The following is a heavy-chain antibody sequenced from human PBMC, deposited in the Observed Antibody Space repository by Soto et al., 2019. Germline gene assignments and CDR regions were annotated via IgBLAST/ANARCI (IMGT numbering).Heavy chain of an antibody. Sequence: QVQLQESGPGLVKPSQTLSLTCTVSGGSISSGGYYWNWIRQHPGKVLEWIGYIYYIGSTYYNPSLKSRVTISLDTAKSQFSLKLSSVTGAETAVYYCARSVFPWGQGTLVTVAS. CDR2: IYYIGST. CDR1: GGSISSGGYY. V-gene: IGHV4-31*03. CDR3: ARSVFP. J-gene: IGHJ5*02.